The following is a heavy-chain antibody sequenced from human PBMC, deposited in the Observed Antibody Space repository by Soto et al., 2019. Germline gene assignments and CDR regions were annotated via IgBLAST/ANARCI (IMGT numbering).Heavy chain of an antibody. Sequence: GGSLRLSCAASGFTFSSYAMSWVRQAPGKGLERVSAISGSGGSTYYADSVKGRFTISRDNSKNTLYLQMNSLRAEDIAVYYCAKDSNLGIVVVVAAEWGQGTLVTVSS. D-gene: IGHD2-15*01. CDR1: GFTFSSYA. CDR3: AKDSNLGIVVVVAAE. V-gene: IGHV3-23*01. J-gene: IGHJ4*02. CDR2: ISGSGGST.